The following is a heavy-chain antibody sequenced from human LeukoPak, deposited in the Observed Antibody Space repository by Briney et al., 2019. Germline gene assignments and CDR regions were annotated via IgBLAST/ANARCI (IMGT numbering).Heavy chain of an antibody. J-gene: IGHJ4*02. V-gene: IGHV4-34*01. Sequence: SETLSLTCAVYGGSFSGYYWSWIRQPPGKGLEWIGEINHSGSTNYNPSLKSRVTISVDTSKNQFSLKLSSVTAADTAVYYCARGRRGYSYGYVTIPFGYWGQGTLVTVSS. CDR1: GGSFSGYY. CDR2: INHSGST. CDR3: ARGRRGYSYGYVTIPFGY. D-gene: IGHD5-18*01.